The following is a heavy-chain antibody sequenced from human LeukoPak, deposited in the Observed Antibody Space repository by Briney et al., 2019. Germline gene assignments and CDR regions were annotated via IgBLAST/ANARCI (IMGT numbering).Heavy chain of an antibody. V-gene: IGHV1-18*01. CDR3: ARGETDDILTGYYLGPPDY. CDR1: GYTFTSYG. Sequence: ASVKVSCKASGYTFTSYGISWVRQAPGQGLEWMGWISADNGNTNYAQKLQGRVTMTTDTSTSTAYMELRSLRSDDTAVYYCARGETDDILTGYYLGPPDYWGQGTLVTVSS. CDR2: ISADNGNT. J-gene: IGHJ4*02. D-gene: IGHD3-9*01.